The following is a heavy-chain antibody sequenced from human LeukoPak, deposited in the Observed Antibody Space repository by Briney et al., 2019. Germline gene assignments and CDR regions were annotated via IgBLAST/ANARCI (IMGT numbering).Heavy chain of an antibody. CDR2: IYYSGST. Sequence: TSQNLSLTCTVSGGSISSGDYYWSWLRQPPGKDLEWIGYIYYSGSTYDNPSLKRRIAIAVDKFDKPISLQRTPVTAADTAFYYGAREGGPYPPLDYWGQGTLVTVAS. V-gene: IGHV4-30-4*01. J-gene: IGHJ4*02. CDR1: GGSISSGDYY. CDR3: AREGGPYPPLDY.